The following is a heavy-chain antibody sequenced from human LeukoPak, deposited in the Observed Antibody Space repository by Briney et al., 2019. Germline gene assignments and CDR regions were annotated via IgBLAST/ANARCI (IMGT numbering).Heavy chain of an antibody. Sequence: SETLSLTCTVSGGSINTYYRTWIRQPPGKGLEWIGYSYYSGSTNYNPSLKSRVTMSVDTSKNQFSLKLSSVTAADTAVYYCARFRDAFDIWGQGTMVTVSS. CDR2: SYYSGST. CDR3: ARFRDAFDI. V-gene: IGHV4-59*01. CDR1: GGSINTYY. J-gene: IGHJ3*02.